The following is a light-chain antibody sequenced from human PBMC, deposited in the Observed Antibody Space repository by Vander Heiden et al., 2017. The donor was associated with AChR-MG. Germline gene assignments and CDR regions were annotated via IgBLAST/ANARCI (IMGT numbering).Light chain of an antibody. CDR1: QSITNY. V-gene: IGKV1-39*01. CDR2: AAS. CDR3: QQTYSPPRT. Sequence: DLQMTQSPFSLSASFGDRVTITCGASQSITNYLSWYQQKPGKAPKLLIFAASSLHSGVPFRFSGSGSDTYFTLTITSLQPEDFATYYCQQTYSPPRTFGQGTRVEFK. J-gene: IGKJ1*01.